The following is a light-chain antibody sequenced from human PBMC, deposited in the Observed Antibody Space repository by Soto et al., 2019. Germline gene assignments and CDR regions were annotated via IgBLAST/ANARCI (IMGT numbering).Light chain of an antibody. CDR1: SSDVGGYNF. CDR3: SSYAGSHSFVV. V-gene: IGLV2-8*01. J-gene: IGLJ3*02. CDR2: EVT. Sequence: QSVLTQPPSASGSPGQSVTISCTGTSSDVGGYNFVSWYQQHPDKALKLIIYEVTKRPSGVPYRFSGSKSGNTASLTVSGLQAEDEADYYCSSYAGSHSFVVFGGGTKLTVL.